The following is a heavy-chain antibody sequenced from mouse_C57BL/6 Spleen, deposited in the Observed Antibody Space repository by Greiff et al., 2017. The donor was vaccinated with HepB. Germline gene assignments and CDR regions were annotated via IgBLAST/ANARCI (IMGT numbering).Heavy chain of an antibody. CDR1: GYTFTSYW. CDR3: ARSGTGYAMDY. Sequence: QVQLQQPGAELVMPGASVKLSCKASGYTFTSYWMHWVKQRPGQGLEWIGEIDPSDSYTNYNQKFKGKSTLTVDKSSSTAYMQRSSLTSEDSAVYYGARSGTGYAMDYWGQGTAVTVSS. J-gene: IGHJ4*01. V-gene: IGHV1-69*01. D-gene: IGHD4-1*01. CDR2: IDPSDSYT.